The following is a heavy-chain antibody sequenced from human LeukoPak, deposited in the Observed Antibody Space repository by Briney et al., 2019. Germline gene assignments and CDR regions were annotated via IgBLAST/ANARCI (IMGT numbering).Heavy chain of an antibody. CDR1: GFSFSSYG. Sequence: GGSLRLSCAASGFSFSSYGTHWVRQAPGKGLEWVAVISYDGNKEYYVDSVKGRFTISRDNSKNMLYLQMDSLRAEDTAVYHCARERATSTSTWSFDYWGQGTLVTVSS. D-gene: IGHD2-2*01. V-gene: IGHV3-30*03. J-gene: IGHJ4*02. CDR2: ISYDGNKE. CDR3: ARERATSTSTWSFDY.